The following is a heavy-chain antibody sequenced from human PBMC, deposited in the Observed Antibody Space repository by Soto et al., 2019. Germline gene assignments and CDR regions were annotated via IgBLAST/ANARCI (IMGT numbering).Heavy chain of an antibody. J-gene: IGHJ4*02. CDR1: GFTFSSYG. Sequence: QVQLVESGGGVVQPGRSLRLSCAASGFTFSSYGMHWVRQAPGKGLEWVAVIWYDGSNKYYADSVKGRFTISRDNSKNTLYLQLNNLRDEDTAVYYGARAQGRGYNYRFDYWGQGTLVTVSS. CDR2: IWYDGSNK. V-gene: IGHV3-33*01. D-gene: IGHD5-18*01. CDR3: ARAQGRGYNYRFDY.